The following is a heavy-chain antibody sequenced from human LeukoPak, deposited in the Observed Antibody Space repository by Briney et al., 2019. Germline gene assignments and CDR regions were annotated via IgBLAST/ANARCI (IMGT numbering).Heavy chain of an antibody. Sequence: PGGSLRLACAASGFTFGSYGMHWVRQAPGKGLEWVAIISYDGSTKQYADSVKGRFTTSRDNSKNTLYLQMTSLRGEDSAVYYCAKAVQWLAQYFDYWGQGTLVTISS. CDR2: ISYDGSTK. J-gene: IGHJ4*02. V-gene: IGHV3-30*18. CDR3: AKAVQWLAQYFDY. D-gene: IGHD6-19*01. CDR1: GFTFGSYG.